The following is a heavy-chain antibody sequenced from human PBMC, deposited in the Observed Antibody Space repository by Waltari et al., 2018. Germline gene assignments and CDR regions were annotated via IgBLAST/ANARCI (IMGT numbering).Heavy chain of an antibody. Sequence: QVLLQESGPGLVTPSETLSLTCTVSGLYISNGSFWAWIRQPPGKGLQWIGSIYHSGAAFYNSSLESRVTSSVDTSKNQFSLEVNSLTAADTAVYYCARERVDTGSNLWSPRNPRFDPWGQGTLVTVSS. D-gene: IGHD1-26*01. V-gene: IGHV4-38-2*02. J-gene: IGHJ5*02. CDR2: IYHSGAA. CDR3: ARERVDTGSNLWSPRNPRFDP. CDR1: GLYISNGSF.